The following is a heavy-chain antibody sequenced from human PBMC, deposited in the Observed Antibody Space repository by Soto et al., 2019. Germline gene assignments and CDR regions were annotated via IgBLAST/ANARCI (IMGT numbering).Heavy chain of an antibody. D-gene: IGHD3-10*01. V-gene: IGHV4-31*03. J-gene: IGHJ5*02. CDR2: IYYSGST. CDR1: GGSISSGGYY. CDR3: AISSHSAATAFDT. Sequence: SETLSLTCTVSGGSISSGGYYWSWIRQHPGKGLKWIGYIYYSGSTYYNPSLKSRVTISVDTSKNQFSLKLSSVTAADTAVYYCAISSHSAATAFDTLCQETLLTISA.